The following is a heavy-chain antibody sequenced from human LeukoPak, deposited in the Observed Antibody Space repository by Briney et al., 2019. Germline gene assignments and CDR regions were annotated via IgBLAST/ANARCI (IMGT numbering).Heavy chain of an antibody. CDR3: ARVGGYDILTGYYSYFDY. CDR2: ISSSSSYI. D-gene: IGHD3-9*01. CDR1: GFTFSSHG. Sequence: GGTLRLSCAASGFTFSSHGMNWVRQAPGKGLEWVSSISSSSSYIYYADSVKGRFTISRDNAKNSLYLQMNSLRAEDTAVYYCARVGGYDILTGYYSYFDYWGQGTLVTVSS. V-gene: IGHV3-21*01. J-gene: IGHJ4*02.